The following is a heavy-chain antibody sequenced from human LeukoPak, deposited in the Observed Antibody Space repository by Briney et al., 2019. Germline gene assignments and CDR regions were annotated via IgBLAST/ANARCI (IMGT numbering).Heavy chain of an antibody. D-gene: IGHD5-24*01. V-gene: IGHV4-4*07. CDR2: IYTSGST. CDR1: GGSISSYY. CDR3: ARGRRLWLQFRPAFDI. J-gene: IGHJ3*02. Sequence: SETLSLTSTVSGGSISSYYWSWIRQPAGKGLEWIGRIYTSGSTNHNLSLKSRVTMSVDTSKNQFSLKLSSVTAADTAVYYCARGRRLWLQFRPAFDIWGQGTMVTVSS.